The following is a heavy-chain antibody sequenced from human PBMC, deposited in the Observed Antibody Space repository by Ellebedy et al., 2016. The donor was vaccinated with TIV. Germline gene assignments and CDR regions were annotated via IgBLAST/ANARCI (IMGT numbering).Heavy chain of an antibody. V-gene: IGHV3-21*01. J-gene: IGHJ4*02. Sequence: GESLKISCAASGFTFRTYSMNWVRQAPGKGLEWVSSISASSGYIYYADSVQGRFTISRDSAKNSLFLQMNSLRVEDTAVYFCARESSYYASGSYFDYWGQGTLVTVSS. CDR3: ARESSYYASGSYFDY. D-gene: IGHD3-10*01. CDR2: ISASSGYI. CDR1: GFTFRTYS.